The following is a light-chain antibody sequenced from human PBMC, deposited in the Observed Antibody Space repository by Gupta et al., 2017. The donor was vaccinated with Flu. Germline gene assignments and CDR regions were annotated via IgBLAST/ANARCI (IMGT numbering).Light chain of an antibody. CDR2: KAS. V-gene: IGKV1-5*03. CDR3: QQYNNNPPT. CDR1: QSINNW. Sequence: PSTLSASVGDRVTMTCRASQSINNWLTWYQQKPGKAPKVLIYKASTLESGVPSRFSGSGSGTEFTLTISSLQPDDVATYYCQQYNNNPPTFGPGTKVDI. J-gene: IGKJ3*01.